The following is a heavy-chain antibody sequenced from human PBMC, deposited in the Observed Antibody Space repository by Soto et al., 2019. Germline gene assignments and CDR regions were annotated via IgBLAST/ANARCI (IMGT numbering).Heavy chain of an antibody. V-gene: IGHV3-30*18. CDR2: ISYDGSNK. D-gene: IGHD1-1*01. Sequence: GGSLRLSCAASGFTFSSYGMHWVRQAPGKGLEWVAVISYDGSNKYYADSVKGRFTISRDNSKNTLYLQMNSLRAEDTAVYYCAKDQGNADNYYYGMDVWGQGTTVTVSS. CDR1: GFTFSSYG. J-gene: IGHJ6*02. CDR3: AKDQGNADNYYYGMDV.